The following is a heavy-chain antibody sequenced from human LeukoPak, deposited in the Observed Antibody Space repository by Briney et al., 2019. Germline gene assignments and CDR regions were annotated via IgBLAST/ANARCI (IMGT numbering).Heavy chain of an antibody. Sequence: ASVKVSCKASGYTFTGYYMHWVRQAPGQGLEWMGWINPNSGGTNYAQKFQGRVTMTRDTSISTAYMELSRLRSDDTAVYYCAREFYDILTGYYIPDAFDIWGQGTMVTVSS. CDR2: INPNSGGT. D-gene: IGHD3-9*01. CDR3: AREFYDILTGYYIPDAFDI. CDR1: GYTFTGYY. J-gene: IGHJ3*02. V-gene: IGHV1-2*02.